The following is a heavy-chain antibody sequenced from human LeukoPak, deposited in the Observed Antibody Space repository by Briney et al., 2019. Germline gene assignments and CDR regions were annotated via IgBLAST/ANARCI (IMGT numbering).Heavy chain of an antibody. CDR3: AKVHYTGSFPGSFPGRNYFDS. D-gene: IGHD1-26*01. CDR2: IGASGDRT. V-gene: IGHV3-23*01. J-gene: IGHJ4*02. Sequence: GGSLRLSCAASGFTFGSYAMSWVRQAPGRGCGWVSTIGASGDRTYSADSVKGRFTISRDNSKKTLYLQMNSLRAEDTAIYYCAKVHYTGSFPGSFPGRNYFDSWGQGTLVTVSS. CDR1: GFTFGSYA.